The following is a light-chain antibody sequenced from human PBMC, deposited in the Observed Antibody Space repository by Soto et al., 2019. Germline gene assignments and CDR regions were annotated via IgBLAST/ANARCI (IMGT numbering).Light chain of an antibody. CDR2: GAS. CDR3: QQTNKWPNT. CDR1: QSVSSN. V-gene: IGKV3-15*01. J-gene: IGKJ2*01. Sequence: EIVMTQSPATLSVSPGERATLSCRASQSVSSNVAWYQKKVGQAPRLLIWGASNKVTGIPARFSGSGSGTEFTLTISSLHSEDFSVYYCQQTNKWPNTFCQGTKLEIK.